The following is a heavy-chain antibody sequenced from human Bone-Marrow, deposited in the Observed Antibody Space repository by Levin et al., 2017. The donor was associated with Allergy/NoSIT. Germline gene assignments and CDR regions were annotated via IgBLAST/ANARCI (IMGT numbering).Heavy chain of an antibody. CDR1: GGSINNHY. J-gene: IGHJ3*02. Sequence: NASETLSLTCTVSGGSINNHYWGWIRQPPGKGLEWIGYIYYSGRPSYNPSLKSRVAISVDTSKNQFSLKLSSVTAADTAVYYCARGEGSSWAISAFDIWGQGTMVTVSS. D-gene: IGHD6-13*01. CDR2: IYYSGRP. CDR3: ARGEGSSWAISAFDI. V-gene: IGHV4-59*11.